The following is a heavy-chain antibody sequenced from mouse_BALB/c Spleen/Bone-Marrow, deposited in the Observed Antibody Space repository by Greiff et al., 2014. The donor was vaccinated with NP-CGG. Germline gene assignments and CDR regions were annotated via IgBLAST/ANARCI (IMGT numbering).Heavy chain of an antibody. Sequence: QVQLQQSGPELVKPGASVKMSCKASGYTFTSYYIHWVKQRPGQGLEWIGWIYPGDGSTKYNEKFKGKTTLTADKSSSTAYMLLSSLTSEDSAIYFCARTDSSGSWFAYWGQGTPVTVSA. CDR2: IYPGDGST. V-gene: IGHV1S56*01. J-gene: IGHJ3*01. CDR1: GYTFTSYY. CDR3: ARTDSSGSWFAY. D-gene: IGHD3-2*01.